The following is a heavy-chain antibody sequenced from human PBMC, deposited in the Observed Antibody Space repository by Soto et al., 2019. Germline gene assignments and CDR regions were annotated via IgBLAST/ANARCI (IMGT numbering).Heavy chain of an antibody. J-gene: IGHJ2*01. CDR1: GLTFGNYA. CDR3: AKGGHLSHFDL. V-gene: IGHV3-23*01. D-gene: IGHD3-3*02. Sequence: EMQLLDSGGNLVQPGGSLRLSCAASGLTFGNYAMTRVRQAPGKGLEWVSTISGNGDEKFYADSVRGRFTISRDNSNNIHYVQMNSLRPDDTAVYYCAKGGHLSHFDLWGRGTLVTVSS. CDR2: ISGNGDEK.